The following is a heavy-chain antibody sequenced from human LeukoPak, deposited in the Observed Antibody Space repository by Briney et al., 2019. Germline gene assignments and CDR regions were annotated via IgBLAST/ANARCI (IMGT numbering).Heavy chain of an antibody. Sequence: GASVKVSCKASGYTFTSYYMHWVRQAPGQGLEWMGIINPSGGSTSYAQKFQGRVTMTRDTSTSTVYMELSSLRSEDTAVYYCARGKRITIFGVVITQDYCYYMDVWGKGTTVTVS. D-gene: IGHD3-3*01. V-gene: IGHV1-46*03. CDR1: GYTFTSYY. J-gene: IGHJ6*03. CDR2: INPSGGST. CDR3: ARGKRITIFGVVITQDYCYYMDV.